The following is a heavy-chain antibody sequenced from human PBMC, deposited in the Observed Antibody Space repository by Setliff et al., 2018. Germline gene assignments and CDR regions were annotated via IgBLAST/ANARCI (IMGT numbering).Heavy chain of an antibody. D-gene: IGHD2-15*01. CDR2: VSHDENTK. V-gene: IGHV3-30*04. CDR3: ARTCSGSGCYAGLES. CDR1: GFTFSTYR. J-gene: IGHJ4*02. Sequence: PGGSLRLSCAASGFTFSTYRMHWVRQAPGKGLEWVAVVSHDENTKYYADSVKDRFIISRDNSKNTLYLQMNSLRPEDTAVYYCARTCSGSGCYAGLESWGQGTPVTVSS.